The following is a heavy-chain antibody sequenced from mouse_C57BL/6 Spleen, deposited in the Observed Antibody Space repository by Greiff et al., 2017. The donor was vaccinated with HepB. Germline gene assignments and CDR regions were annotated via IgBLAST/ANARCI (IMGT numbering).Heavy chain of an antibody. CDR1: GYTFTSYW. CDR2: IDPSDSST. J-gene: IGHJ2*01. V-gene: IGHV1-69*01. Sequence: QVQLQQPGAELVMPGASVKLSCKASGYTFTSYWMHWVKQRPGQGLEWIGEIDPSDSSTNYNQKFKGKSTLTVDKSSSTAYMQLSSLTSEDSAVYYCARKPLGSGNFDYWGQGTTLTVSS. D-gene: IGHD3-2*02. CDR3: ARKPLGSGNFDY.